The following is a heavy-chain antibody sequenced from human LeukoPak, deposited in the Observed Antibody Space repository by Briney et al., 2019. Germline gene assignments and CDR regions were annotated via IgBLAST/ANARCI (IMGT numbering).Heavy chain of an antibody. CDR2: ISYDGSNK. D-gene: IGHD5-24*01. CDR1: GFTFSSYG. J-gene: IGHJ4*02. V-gene: IGHV3-30*18. Sequence: PGGSLRLPCAASGFTFSSYGMHWVRQAPGKGLEWVAVISYDGSNKYYADSVKGRFTISRDNSKNTLYLQMNSLRAEDTAVYYCAKEGSPRHGYNFGYYFDYWGQGTLVTVSS. CDR3: AKEGSPRHGYNFGYYFDY.